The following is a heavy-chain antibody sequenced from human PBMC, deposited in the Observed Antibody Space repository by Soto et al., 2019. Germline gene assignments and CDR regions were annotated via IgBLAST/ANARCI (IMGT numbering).Heavy chain of an antibody. CDR3: AKDPGSGYYSAFDI. CDR1: GFTFSIYG. CDR2: ISYDGSNK. D-gene: IGHD3-22*01. J-gene: IGHJ3*02. V-gene: IGHV3-30*18. Sequence: GGSLRLSCAASGFTFSIYGMHWVRQAPGKGLEWVAVISYDGSNKYYADSVKGRFTISRDNSKNTLYLQMNSLRAEDTAVYYCAKDPGSGYYSAFDIWGQGT.